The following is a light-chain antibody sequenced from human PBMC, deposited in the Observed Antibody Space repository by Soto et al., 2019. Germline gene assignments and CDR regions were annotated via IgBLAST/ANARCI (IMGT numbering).Light chain of an antibody. CDR1: QSISNY. CDR2: AAS. CDR3: QQSYSTPWT. Sequence: DIQMTQSPSSLSASVGDRVTITCRASQSISNYLNWYRQRPGKAPNLLIYAASSLQSGVPSRFSGSGSGADFTLTISSLQPEDSAIYYCQQSYSTPWTFGQGTKVEIK. V-gene: IGKV1-39*01. J-gene: IGKJ1*01.